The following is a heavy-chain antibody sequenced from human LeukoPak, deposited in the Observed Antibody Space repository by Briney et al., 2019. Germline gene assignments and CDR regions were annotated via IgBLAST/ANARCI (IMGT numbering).Heavy chain of an antibody. Sequence: ASVKVSCKASGYTFTGYYMHWVRQAPGQGLEWMGWINPNSGGTNYAQKFQGRVTMTRDTSISTAYMELSRLISDDTAVYYCGRNGVVAENRLYVDYWGQGTLVTVSS. CDR2: INPNSGGT. J-gene: IGHJ4*02. CDR3: GRNGVVAENRLYVDY. CDR1: GYTFTGYY. D-gene: IGHD2-8*01. V-gene: IGHV1-2*02.